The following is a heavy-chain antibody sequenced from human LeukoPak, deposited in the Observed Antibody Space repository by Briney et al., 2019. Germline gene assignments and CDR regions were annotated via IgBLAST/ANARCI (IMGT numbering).Heavy chain of an antibody. V-gene: IGHV1-2*02. CDR3: ATREYYYDSSGYRFDY. J-gene: IGHJ4*02. CDR2: INPNSGGT. D-gene: IGHD3-22*01. CDR1: GFTFTGYY. Sequence: ASVKVSCKASGFTFTGYYMHWVRQAPGQGLEWMGWINPNSGGTNYAQKFQGRVTMTRDTSITTAYMELSSLRSEDTAVYYCATREYYYDSSGYRFDYWGQGTLVTVSS.